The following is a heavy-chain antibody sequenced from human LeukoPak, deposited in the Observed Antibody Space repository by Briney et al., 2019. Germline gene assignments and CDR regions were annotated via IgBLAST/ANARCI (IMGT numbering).Heavy chain of an antibody. CDR1: GGSISSSSYY. V-gene: IGHV4-39*07. D-gene: IGHD3-22*01. CDR2: IYYSGST. J-gene: IGHJ4*02. CDR3: ARGGWNKFDY. Sequence: SETLSLTCTVSGGSISSSSYYWGWIRQPPGKGLEWIGSIYYSGSTYYNPSLKSRVTISVDTSKNQFSLKLSSVTAADTAVYYCARGGWNKFDYWGQGTLVAVSS.